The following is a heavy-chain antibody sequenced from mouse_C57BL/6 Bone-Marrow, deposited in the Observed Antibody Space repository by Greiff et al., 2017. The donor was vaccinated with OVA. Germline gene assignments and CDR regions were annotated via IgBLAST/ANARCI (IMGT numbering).Heavy chain of an antibody. CDR2: FYPGAGDT. Sequence: VQLKESGPELVKPGASVKISCQASGYAFSSSWMNWVKQRPGTGLEWIGRFYPGAGDTNYNGKFMGKATLTADKSTSTAYMQLSSLTSEDSAVYFCARGSRSFAYWGQGTLVTVSA. J-gene: IGHJ3*01. CDR3: ARGSRSFAY. CDR1: GYAFSSSW. V-gene: IGHV1-82*01.